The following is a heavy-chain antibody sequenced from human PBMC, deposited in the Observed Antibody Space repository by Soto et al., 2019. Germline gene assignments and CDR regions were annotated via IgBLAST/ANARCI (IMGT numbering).Heavy chain of an antibody. CDR1: GYTFTSYG. J-gene: IGHJ6*02. Sequence: ASVKVSCKASGYTFTSYGISWVRQAPGQGLEWMGWISAYNGNTNYAQKLQGRVTMTTDTSTSTAYMELRSLRSDDTAVYYCARDAYGGNQTYYYGMDVWGQGTTVTVSS. CDR2: ISAYNGNT. D-gene: IGHD4-17*01. V-gene: IGHV1-18*01. CDR3: ARDAYGGNQTYYYGMDV.